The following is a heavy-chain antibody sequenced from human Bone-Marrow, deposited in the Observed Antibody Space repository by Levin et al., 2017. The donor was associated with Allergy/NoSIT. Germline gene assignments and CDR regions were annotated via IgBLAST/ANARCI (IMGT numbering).Heavy chain of an antibody. Sequence: SETLSLTCTVSGGSISSSSYYWGWIRQPPGKGLEWIGSIYYSGSTYYNPSLKSRVTISVDTSKNQFSLKLSSVTAADTAVYYCARQVGGSWGWGVYDSSGYYLDYWGQGTLVTVSS. J-gene: IGHJ4*02. D-gene: IGHD3-22*01. CDR1: GGSISSSSYY. CDR3: ARQVGGSWGWGVYDSSGYYLDY. V-gene: IGHV4-39*01. CDR2: IYYSGST.